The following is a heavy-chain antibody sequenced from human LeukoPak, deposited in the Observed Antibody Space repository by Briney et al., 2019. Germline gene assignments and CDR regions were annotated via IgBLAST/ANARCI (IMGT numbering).Heavy chain of an antibody. CDR1: GFTVSSNY. J-gene: IGHJ4*02. CDR3: ARVPVEWNDPWYFDY. CDR2: IYSGGST. D-gene: IGHD1-1*01. Sequence: GGSLRLSCAASGFTVSSNYMSWVRQAPGKGLEWVSVIYSGGSTYYADSVKGRFTISRDNSKNTLYLQMNSLRAEDTAVYYCARVPVEWNDPWYFDYWGQGTLVTVSS. V-gene: IGHV3-53*01.